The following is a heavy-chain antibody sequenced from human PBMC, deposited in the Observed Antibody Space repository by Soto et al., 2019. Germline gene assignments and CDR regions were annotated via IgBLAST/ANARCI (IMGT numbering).Heavy chain of an antibody. D-gene: IGHD2-2*01. Sequence: GASVKVSCKASGYTFTSYAMHWVRQAPGQRLEWMGWINAGNGNTKYSQKFQGRVTITRDTSASTAYMELSSLRSEDTAVYYCARVSLGYFSSTSCYSPNWLDPWGQGTLVTVSS. CDR2: INAGNGNT. V-gene: IGHV1-3*01. J-gene: IGHJ5*02. CDR1: GYTFTSYA. CDR3: ARVSLGYFSSTSCYSPNWLDP.